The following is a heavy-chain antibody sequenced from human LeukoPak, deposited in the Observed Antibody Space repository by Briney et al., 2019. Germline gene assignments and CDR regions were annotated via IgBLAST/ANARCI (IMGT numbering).Heavy chain of an antibody. CDR1: GGSISSYY. V-gene: IGHV4-59*01. Sequence: SETLSLTCTVSGGSISSYYWSWIRQPPGKGLEWIGYIYYSGSTNYNPSPKSRVTISVDTSKNQFSLKLSSVTAADTAVYYCARGDYYGSGATGGYYSDYWGQGTLVTVSS. CDR2: IYYSGST. CDR3: ARGDYYGSGATGGYYSDY. J-gene: IGHJ4*02. D-gene: IGHD3-10*01.